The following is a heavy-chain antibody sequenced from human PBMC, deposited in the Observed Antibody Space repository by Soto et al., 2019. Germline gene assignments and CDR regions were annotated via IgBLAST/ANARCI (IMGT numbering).Heavy chain of an antibody. J-gene: IGHJ6*03. CDR2: IYYSGST. CDR1: GGSISSYY. V-gene: IGHV4-59*01. Sequence: SETLSLTCTVSGGSISSYYWSWIRQPPGKGLEWIGYIYYSGSTNYNPSLKSRVTISVDTSKNQFSLKLSSVTAADTAVYYCAREVRATIFGTYYYYMDVWGKGTTVTVSS. D-gene: IGHD3-3*01. CDR3: AREVRATIFGTYYYYMDV.